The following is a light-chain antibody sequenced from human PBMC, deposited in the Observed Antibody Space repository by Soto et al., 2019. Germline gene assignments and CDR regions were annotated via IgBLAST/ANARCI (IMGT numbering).Light chain of an antibody. CDR1: QTISSW. V-gene: IGKV1-5*03. J-gene: IGKJ1*01. Sequence: DIQMTQSPSTLSGSVGDRVTITCRASQTISSWLAWYQQKPGKAPKLLIYKASTLKSGVPSRFGGSGSGTELTLTISSLQPDDFATYYCQHYNSYSEAFGQGTKVDIK. CDR3: QHYNSYSEA. CDR2: KAS.